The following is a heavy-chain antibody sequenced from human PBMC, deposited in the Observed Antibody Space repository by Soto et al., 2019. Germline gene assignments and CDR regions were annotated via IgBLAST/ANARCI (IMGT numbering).Heavy chain of an antibody. Sequence: SETLSLTCTVSGGSISSGGYYWSWIRQHPGKGLEWIGYIYYSGSTYYNPSLKSRLTISVDTSKNQFSLKLSSVTTADTAVYYCARGVTMVRGVIHTPYFDYWGQGTLVTVSS. CDR3: ARGVTMVRGVIHTPYFDY. CDR1: GGSISSGGYY. D-gene: IGHD3-10*01. CDR2: IYYSGST. V-gene: IGHV4-31*03. J-gene: IGHJ4*02.